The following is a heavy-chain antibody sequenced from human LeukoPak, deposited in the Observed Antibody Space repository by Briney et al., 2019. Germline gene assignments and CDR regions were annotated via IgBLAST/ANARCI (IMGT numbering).Heavy chain of an antibody. CDR3: ARSHPSGSYYNLNDF. CDR1: GGSISIYY. Sequence: PSETLSLTCTVSGGSISIYYWSWIRQPPGKGLEWIGYIYYSGSTNYNPSLRSRVTISVDTSQNEFSLNLISVTAADTGMYYCARSHPSGSYYNLNDFWGQGTLVTVSS. CDR2: IYYSGST. D-gene: IGHD3-10*01. V-gene: IGHV4-59*01. J-gene: IGHJ4*02.